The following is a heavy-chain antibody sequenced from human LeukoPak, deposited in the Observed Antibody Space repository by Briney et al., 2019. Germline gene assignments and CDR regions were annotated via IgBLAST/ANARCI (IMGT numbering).Heavy chain of an antibody. J-gene: IGHJ5*01. D-gene: IGHD3-16*01. CDR2: INSDGSST. CDR1: VFTFSSYG. CDR3: GSPGQVGSGGGGYWFDS. V-gene: IGHV3-74*01. Sequence: GLSLRLSCPASVFTFSSYGMHWVRQAPGKGLVWVSRINSDGSSTSYADSVKGRFTISRDNAKNTLYLQMNSMRAEDTGVYYCGSPGQVGSGGGGYWFDSWGQGTVVTVSS.